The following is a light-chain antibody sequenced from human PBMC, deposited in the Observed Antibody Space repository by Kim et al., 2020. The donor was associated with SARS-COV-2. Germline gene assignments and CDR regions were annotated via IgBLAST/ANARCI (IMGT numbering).Light chain of an antibody. CDR1: KLGDRY. J-gene: IGLJ2*01. CDR3: QAWDSGAV. CDR2: QDT. V-gene: IGLV3-1*01. Sequence: SYELTQPPSVSVSPGQTARITCSGDKLGDRYVWWYQQKPGQSPVLLMYQDTKRPSGIPERFSGSNSGNTATLTISGTQGMDEADYYCQAWDSGAVFGGGTQLTVL.